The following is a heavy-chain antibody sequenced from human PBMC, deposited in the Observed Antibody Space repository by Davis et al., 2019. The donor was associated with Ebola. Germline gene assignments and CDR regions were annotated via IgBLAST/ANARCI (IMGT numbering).Heavy chain of an antibody. Sequence: ASVTVSCKASGYTFTSYDINWVRQATGQGLEWMGWMNPNSGNTGYAQKFQGRVTMTRNTSISTAYMELSSLRSEDTAVYYCARASLLYDFWSGQTDYWGQGTLVTVPS. V-gene: IGHV1-8*01. CDR3: ARASLLYDFWSGQTDY. J-gene: IGHJ4*02. CDR1: GYTFTSYD. CDR2: MNPNSGNT. D-gene: IGHD3-3*01.